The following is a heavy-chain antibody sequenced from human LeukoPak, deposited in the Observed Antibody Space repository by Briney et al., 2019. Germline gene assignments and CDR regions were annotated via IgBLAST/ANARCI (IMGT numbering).Heavy chain of an antibody. D-gene: IGHD2-2*01. J-gene: IGHJ6*02. V-gene: IGHV3-23*01. CDR2: ISGSGGST. CDR3: ARDRVVPAAMLGYYYYYGMDV. CDR1: GFTFSSYA. Sequence: GGSLRLSCAASGFTFSSYAMSWVRQAPGKGLEWVSAISGSGGSTYYADSVKGRFTISRDNAKNTLYLQMNSLRAEDTAVYYCARDRVVPAAMLGYYYYYGMDVWGQGTTVTVSS.